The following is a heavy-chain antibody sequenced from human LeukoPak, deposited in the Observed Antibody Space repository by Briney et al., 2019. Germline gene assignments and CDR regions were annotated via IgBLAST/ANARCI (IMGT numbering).Heavy chain of an antibody. D-gene: IGHD2-21*02. V-gene: IGHV4-59*01. CDR3: ARGGVVTDAFDI. CDR1: GGSISNYY. Sequence: SETLSLTCTVSGGSISNYYWSWIRQPPGKGLESIGYIYYSGSTNYNPSLKSRVTISVDTSKNQFSLKLSSVTAADTAVYYCARGGVVTDAFDIWGQGTMVTVSS. CDR2: IYYSGST. J-gene: IGHJ3*02.